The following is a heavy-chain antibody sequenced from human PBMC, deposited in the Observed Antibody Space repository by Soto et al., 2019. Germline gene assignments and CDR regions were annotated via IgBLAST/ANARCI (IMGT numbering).Heavy chain of an antibody. Sequence: GGSLRLSCAASGFTVSSNYMSWVRQAPGKGLEWVSVIYSGGSTYYADSVKGRFTISRDNSKNTLYLQMNSLRAEDTAVYYCSRATYYDFWSGYYTGGYYFDYWGQGTLVTVSS. V-gene: IGHV3-53*01. CDR3: SRATYYDFWSGYYTGGYYFDY. D-gene: IGHD3-3*01. CDR2: IYSGGST. CDR1: GFTVSSNY. J-gene: IGHJ4*02.